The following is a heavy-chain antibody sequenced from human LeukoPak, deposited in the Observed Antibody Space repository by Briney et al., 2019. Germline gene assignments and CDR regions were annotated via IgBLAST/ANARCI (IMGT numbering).Heavy chain of an antibody. V-gene: IGHV4-34*01. J-gene: IGHJ6*02. CDR3: ARGGYDFWSGSYYYYYGMDV. CDR1: GGSFSGYY. D-gene: IGHD3-3*01. CDR2: INHSGST. Sequence: SETLSLTCAVYGGSFSGYYWSWIRQPPGKGLEWIGEINHSGSTNYNPSLKSRVTISVDTSKNQFSLKLSSVTAADTAVYYCARGGYDFWSGSYYYYYGMDVWGQGTTVTVSS.